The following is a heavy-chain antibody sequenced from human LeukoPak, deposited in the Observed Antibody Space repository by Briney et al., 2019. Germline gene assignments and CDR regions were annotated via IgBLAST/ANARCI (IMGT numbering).Heavy chain of an antibody. V-gene: IGHV3-23*01. Sequence: GGSLRLSCAASGFTFDDYGMSWVRQAPGKGLEWVSAISGSGGSTYYADSVKGRFTISRDNSKNTLYLQMNSLRAEDTAVYYCAKDRLPAAIFSDYWGQGTLVTVSS. CDR3: AKDRLPAAIFSDY. CDR1: GFTFDDYG. D-gene: IGHD2-2*02. J-gene: IGHJ4*02. CDR2: ISGSGGST.